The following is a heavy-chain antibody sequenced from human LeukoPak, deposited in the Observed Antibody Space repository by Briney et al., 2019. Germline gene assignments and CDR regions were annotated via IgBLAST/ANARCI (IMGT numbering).Heavy chain of an antibody. Sequence: GSLRLSCAASGFTFSNAWMSWVRQAPGKGLEWVGRIKSKTDGGTTDYAAPVKGRFTISRDDSKNTLYLQMNSLKTEDTAVYYCTTDSSGYSSSWYSDYWGQGTLVTVSS. V-gene: IGHV3-15*01. CDR3: TTDSSGYSSSWYSDY. D-gene: IGHD6-13*01. J-gene: IGHJ4*02. CDR1: GFTFSNAW. CDR2: IKSKTDGGTT.